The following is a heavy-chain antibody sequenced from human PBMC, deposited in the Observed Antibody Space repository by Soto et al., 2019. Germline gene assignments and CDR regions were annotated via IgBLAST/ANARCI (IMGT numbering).Heavy chain of an antibody. J-gene: IGHJ6*02. CDR2: IYNSGST. CDR1: GGSVSSGSYY. Sequence: QVQLQESGPGLVKPSETLSLTCTVSGGSVSSGSYYWSWIRQPPGKGLEWIGYIYNSGSTNYNPPLKSRVTMSVDTSKNQFSLKLSSVTAADTAVYYCARDEWGESSGIYYGMDVWGQGTTVTVSS. D-gene: IGHD3-22*01. V-gene: IGHV4-61*01. CDR3: ARDEWGESSGIYYGMDV.